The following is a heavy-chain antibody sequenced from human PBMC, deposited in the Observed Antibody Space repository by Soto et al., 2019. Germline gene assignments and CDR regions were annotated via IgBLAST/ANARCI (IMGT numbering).Heavy chain of an antibody. J-gene: IGHJ4*02. V-gene: IGHV3-23*01. D-gene: IGHD6-25*01. CDR2: ISGSGAST. CDR3: AKFLVVTGGSSGWPCYCDC. CDR1: GFSFNNYA. Sequence: EVQLLESGGDLVQPGGSLRLSCVASGFSFNNYAMSWVRQAPGKGLEWVSAISGSGASTYYAESVRGRFTISRDNSKNTLYLQINSLRAEDTAVYYCAKFLVVTGGSSGWPCYCDCWGQGSLVTVSS.